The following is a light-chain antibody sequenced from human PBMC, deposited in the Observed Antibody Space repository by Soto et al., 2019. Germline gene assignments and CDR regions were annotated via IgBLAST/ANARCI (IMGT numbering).Light chain of an antibody. CDR3: QQYENYWT. Sequence: DIQIAQSPPTVSSSVRERFTITCRASQSIANWLAWYQHKPGKAPKLLIYEASSLESGVPSRFSGSGSGTEFTLTINSLQPEDFAFYYCQQYENYWTFGQGTKWIS. J-gene: IGKJ1*01. CDR2: EAS. CDR1: QSIANW. V-gene: IGKV1-5*01.